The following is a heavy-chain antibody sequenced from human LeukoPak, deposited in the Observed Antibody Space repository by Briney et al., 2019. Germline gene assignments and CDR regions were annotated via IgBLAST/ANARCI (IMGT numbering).Heavy chain of an antibody. CDR1: GGTFSSYA. Sequence: SGKVSCKASGGTFSSYAISWVRQAPGQGLEWMGGIIPIFGTANYAQKFQGRVTTTADESTSTAYMELSSLRSEDTAVYYCGIAARPYYYYYYGMDVWGQGTTVTVSS. CDR3: GIAARPYYYYYYGMDV. D-gene: IGHD6-6*01. CDR2: IIPIFGTA. J-gene: IGHJ6*02. V-gene: IGHV1-69*13.